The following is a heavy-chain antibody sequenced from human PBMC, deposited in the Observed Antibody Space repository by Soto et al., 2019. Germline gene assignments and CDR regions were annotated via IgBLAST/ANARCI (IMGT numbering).Heavy chain of an antibody. V-gene: IGHV6-1*01. D-gene: IGHD4-17*01. J-gene: IGHJ5*02. CDR1: GDSVSSNSAA. CDR2: TYYRSKWYN. CDR3: ARDRDYGDYVVWFDP. Sequence: QSQTLSLTCAISGDSVSSNSAAWNWIRQSPSRGLEWLGRTYYRSKWYNDYAVSVKSRIPINPDTSKNEFSLQLNSVTPEDTAVYYCARDRDYGDYVVWFDPWGQGTLVTVSS.